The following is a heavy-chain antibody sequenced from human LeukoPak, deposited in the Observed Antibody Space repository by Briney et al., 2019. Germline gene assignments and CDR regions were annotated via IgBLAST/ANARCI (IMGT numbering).Heavy chain of an antibody. D-gene: IGHD1-26*01. CDR2: ISAYNGNT. J-gene: IGHJ5*02. CDR1: GYTFTSYG. V-gene: IGHV1-18*01. CDR3: AREPGVIVGAPPYNWFDP. Sequence: GASVKVSCKASGYTFTSYGISWVRQAPGQGLEWMGWISAYNGNTNYAQKLQGRVTMTTDTSISTAYMELSRLRSDDTAVYYCAREPGVIVGAPPYNWFDPWGQGTLVTVSS.